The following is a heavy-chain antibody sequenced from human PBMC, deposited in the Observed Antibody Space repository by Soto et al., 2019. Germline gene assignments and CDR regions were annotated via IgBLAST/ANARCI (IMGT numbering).Heavy chain of an antibody. CDR2: IYYSGST. Sequence: SETLSLTCTVSGGSISSYYWSWIRQPPGKGLEWIGYIYYSGSTNYNPSLKSRVTISVDTSKNQFSLKLSSVTAADTAVYYCARDRATGNYHYGMDVRGKGTTVTVSS. J-gene: IGHJ6*04. CDR1: GGSISSYY. V-gene: IGHV4-59*01. D-gene: IGHD1-7*01. CDR3: ARDRATGNYHYGMDV.